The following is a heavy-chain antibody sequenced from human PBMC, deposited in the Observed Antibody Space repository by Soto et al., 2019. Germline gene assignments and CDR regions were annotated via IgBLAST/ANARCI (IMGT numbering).Heavy chain of an antibody. V-gene: IGHV4-30-4*01. Sequence: SETLSLTCTVPGGSISSGDYYWSWIRQPPGKGLEWIGYIYYSGSTYYNPSLKSRVTISVDTSKNQFSLKLSSVTAADTAVYYCASSTPNCSGGSCYSPSNNWFDPWGQGTLVTVSS. J-gene: IGHJ5*02. CDR2: IYYSGST. CDR3: ASSTPNCSGGSCYSPSNNWFDP. D-gene: IGHD2-15*01. CDR1: GGSISSGDYY.